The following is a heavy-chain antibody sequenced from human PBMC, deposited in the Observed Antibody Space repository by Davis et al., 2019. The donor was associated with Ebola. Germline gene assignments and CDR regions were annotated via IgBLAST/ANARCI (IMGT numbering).Heavy chain of an antibody. D-gene: IGHD6-19*01. V-gene: IGHV1-69*06. CDR2: IIPILGPG. CDR3: AREGGYSSGWPYFDN. Sequence: AASVTVSCKASGGTFSSYATSWVRQAPGQGLEWMGGIIPILGPGNYGQKFQGRVTITADKSTSTAYMELSSLRYEDTAVYYCAREGGYSSGWPYFDNWGQGTLVTVSS. CDR1: GGTFSSYA. J-gene: IGHJ4*02.